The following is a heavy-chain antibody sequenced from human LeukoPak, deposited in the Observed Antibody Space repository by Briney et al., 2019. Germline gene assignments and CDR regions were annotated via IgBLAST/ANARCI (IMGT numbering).Heavy chain of an antibody. CDR1: GFTFSSYW. CDR2: INSDGSST. V-gene: IGHV3-74*01. J-gene: IGHJ4*02. CDR3: ARGPYDILTGYYGYYFDY. D-gene: IGHD3-9*01. Sequence: PGGSLRLSCAASGFTFSSYWMHWVRQAPGKGLVWVSRINSDGSSTSYADSVKDRFTISRDNAKNTLYLQMNSLRAEDTAVYYCARGPYDILTGYYGYYFDYWGQGTLVTVSS.